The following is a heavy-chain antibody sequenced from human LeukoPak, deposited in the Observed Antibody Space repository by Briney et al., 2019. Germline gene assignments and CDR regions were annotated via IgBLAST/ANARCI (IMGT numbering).Heavy chain of an antibody. CDR3: ARFSPRAMGNFLDF. J-gene: IGHJ4*02. D-gene: IGHD7-27*01. CDR1: GGSIGSGSYS. Sequence: PSETQSLTCAVSGGSIGSGSYSWSWIRQPPGKGLEWIGYIYPRGSTYYNPSLKSRVILSLDKSANEFSLNLSSVTAADTAVYYCARFSPRAMGNFLDFWGQGTLVTVSS. V-gene: IGHV4-30-2*01. CDR2: IYPRGST.